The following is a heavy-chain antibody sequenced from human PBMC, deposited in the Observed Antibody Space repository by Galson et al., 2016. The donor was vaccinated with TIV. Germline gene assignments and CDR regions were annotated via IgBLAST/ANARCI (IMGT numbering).Heavy chain of an antibody. CDR1: GFAFRSSA. V-gene: IGHV3-30*04. Sequence: SLRLSCAASGFAFRSSAMYWVRQAPGKGLQCVAIISYDGNYKYYADSVKGRFTISRVNSMSRLYLQMNGLTPADTALYYCAREDHQYGSGWYNYYHYYGMDIWGQGTTVTVS. CDR2: ISYDGNYK. CDR3: AREDHQYGSGWYNYYHYYGMDI. D-gene: IGHD6-19*01. J-gene: IGHJ6*02.